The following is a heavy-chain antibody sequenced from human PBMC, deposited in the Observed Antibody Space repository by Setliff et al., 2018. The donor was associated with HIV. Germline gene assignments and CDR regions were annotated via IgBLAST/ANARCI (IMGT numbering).Heavy chain of an antibody. D-gene: IGHD3-10*01. CDR1: GFSLSTTGLR. CDR2: IDWEDDK. Sequence: SGPTLVNPTQTLTLTCTFSGFSLSTTGLRVTWIRQPPGKALEWLARIDWEDDKFYSTSLKTRLTISKDTSKNQVFLTMTNMDPVDTATYYCAWTYGSASKLDYWGPGTLVTVTS. V-gene: IGHV2-70*04. CDR3: AWTYGSASKLDY. J-gene: IGHJ4*02.